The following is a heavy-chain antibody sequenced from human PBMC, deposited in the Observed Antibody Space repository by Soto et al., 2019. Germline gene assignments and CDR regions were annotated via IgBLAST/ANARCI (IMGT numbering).Heavy chain of an antibody. CDR3: ARMNRDYYYYGMDV. V-gene: IGHV4-4*02. CDR2: IDHNGVA. CDR1: GDSISSSKW. Sequence: SETLSLTCGVSGDSISSSKWWTWVRQTPGNGLEWIGKIDHNGVANYNPSLEGRVTISKDISKNQISLKVTSVTAADSAVYYCARMNRDYYYYGMDVWGQGAAVTVSS. J-gene: IGHJ6*02.